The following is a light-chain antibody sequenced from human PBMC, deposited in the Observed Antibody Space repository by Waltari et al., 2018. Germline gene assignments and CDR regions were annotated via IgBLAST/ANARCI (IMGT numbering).Light chain of an antibody. V-gene: IGKV3-20*01. CDR3: QQYGSSLPT. Sequence: EIVLTQSPGTLSLSPGERATLACRASQSVSSSYLAWYQQKPGQAPRLLIYGASSRATGIPDRVSGSGSGTDFTLTISRLEPEDFAVYYCQQYGSSLPTFGQGTKLEIK. CDR2: GAS. CDR1: QSVSSSY. J-gene: IGKJ2*01.